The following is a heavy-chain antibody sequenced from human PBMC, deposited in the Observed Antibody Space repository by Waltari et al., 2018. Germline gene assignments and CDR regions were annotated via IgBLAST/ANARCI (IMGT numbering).Heavy chain of an antibody. J-gene: IGHJ4*02. CDR1: GVTVSSTY. Sequence: EVLLVETGGGLILPGGSLRLSCEVSGVTVSSTYMNWVRQAPGKGLEWVSVIYGAGSTYYADSVKGRFTISRDNAKNSLYLQMNSLRAEDTAVYYCAREGWELPWDYWGQGTLVTVSS. D-gene: IGHD1-26*01. CDR2: IYGAGST. CDR3: AREGWELPWDY. V-gene: IGHV3-53*02.